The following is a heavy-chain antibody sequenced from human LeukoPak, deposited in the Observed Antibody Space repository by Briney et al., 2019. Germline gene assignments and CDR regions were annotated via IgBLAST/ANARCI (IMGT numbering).Heavy chain of an antibody. V-gene: IGHV4-61*01. J-gene: IGHJ4*02. Sequence: SETLSLTCSVSGGSVGSGNYYWSWIRQPPGKGLEWSGYMSYRGSTNYNPSLKIRVTISVDTSKNQFSLTLRSVTAADTAVYYCARERDSYGYLDYWGQGTLVTVSS. D-gene: IGHD5-18*01. CDR1: GGSVGSGNYY. CDR3: ARERDSYGYLDY. CDR2: MSYRGST.